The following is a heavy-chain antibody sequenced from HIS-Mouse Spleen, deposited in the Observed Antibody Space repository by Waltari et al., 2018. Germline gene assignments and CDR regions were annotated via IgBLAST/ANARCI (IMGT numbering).Heavy chain of an antibody. J-gene: IGHJ4*02. CDR1: GGSFSGYY. CDR3: ARLLWFGELLYSFDY. CDR2: ISHSGIT. D-gene: IGHD3-10*01. Sequence: QVQLQQWGAGLLKPSETLCLTSAVSGGSFSGYYWSWIRQPAGKGRGWVGEISHSGITNYNPSLKSRVTISVDTSKNQFSLKLCSVTAADTAVYYCARLLWFGELLYSFDYWGQGTLVTVAS. V-gene: IGHV4-34*01.